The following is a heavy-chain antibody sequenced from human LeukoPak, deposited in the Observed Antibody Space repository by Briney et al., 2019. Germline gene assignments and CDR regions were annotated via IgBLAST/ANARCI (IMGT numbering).Heavy chain of an antibody. V-gene: IGHV1-46*01. Sequence: ASVKVSCKASGYTFTTYYIHWVRQAPVQGLEWMGHINPSGGSTSYAQKFQGRITMTRDTSTNTVYMELSSLSSEDTAVYYCARNTNSGFDYWGQGTLVTVSS. CDR1: GYTFTTYY. CDR3: ARNTNSGFDY. CDR2: INPSGGST. J-gene: IGHJ4*02. D-gene: IGHD2-8*01.